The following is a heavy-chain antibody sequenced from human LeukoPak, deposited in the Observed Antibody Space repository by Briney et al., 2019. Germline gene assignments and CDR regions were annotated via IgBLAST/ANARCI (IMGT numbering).Heavy chain of an antibody. V-gene: IGHV1-69*05. J-gene: IGHJ6*03. CDR2: IIPIFGTA. Sequence: SVKVSCKASGGTFSSYAISWVRQAPGQGLEWMGGIIPIFGTANYAQKFQGRVTITTDESTSTAYMELSSLRSGDTAVYYCAAGIAARLRYYYYYMDVRGKGTTVTVSS. CDR3: AAGIAARLRYYYYYMDV. D-gene: IGHD6-6*01. CDR1: GGTFSSYA.